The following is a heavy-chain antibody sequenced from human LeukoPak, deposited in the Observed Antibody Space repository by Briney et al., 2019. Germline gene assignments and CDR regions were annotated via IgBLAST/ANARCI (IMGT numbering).Heavy chain of an antibody. V-gene: IGHV3-48*04. CDR3: ARGYCSSTSCYGWGDY. J-gene: IGHJ4*02. CDR2: ISSGSSSV. Sequence: GGSLRLSCSASGFTFSAYTMNWVRQAPGQGLEWVSYISSGSSSVYYADSVKGRFTISRDNAKNSLYLQMNSLRAEDTAVYYCARGYCSSTSCYGWGDYWGQGTLVTVSS. D-gene: IGHD2-2*01. CDR1: GFTFSAYT.